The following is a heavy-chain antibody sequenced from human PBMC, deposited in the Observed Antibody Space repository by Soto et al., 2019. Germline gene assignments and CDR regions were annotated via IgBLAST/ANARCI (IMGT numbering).Heavy chain of an antibody. D-gene: IGHD3-3*01. Sequence: KPSETLSLTCTVSGCSISSYYWSWIRQPPGKGLEWIGYIYYSGSTNYNPSLKSRVTISVDTSKNQFSLKLSSVTAADTAVYYCATYSGITIFEPDDYYYYYMAVWGKGTTVTVSS. V-gene: IGHV4-59*01. CDR2: IYYSGST. CDR3: ATYSGITIFEPDDYYYYYMAV. CDR1: GCSISSYY. J-gene: IGHJ6*03.